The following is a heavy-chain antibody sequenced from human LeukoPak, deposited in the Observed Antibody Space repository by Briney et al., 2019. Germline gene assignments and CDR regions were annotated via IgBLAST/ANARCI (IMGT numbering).Heavy chain of an antibody. CDR1: GGSISSSSSY. Sequence: SETLSLTCTVSGGSISSSSSYWGWFRQPPGKGLEWIGNIYYSGSTYYSPSLTSRVTISVDTSKNQFSLKLSSVTAADTAVYYCARDLSIASYYYGVDVWGPGTTVTVSS. V-gene: IGHV4-39*07. CDR3: ARDLSIASYYYGVDV. CDR2: IYYSGST. J-gene: IGHJ6*02. D-gene: IGHD6-13*01.